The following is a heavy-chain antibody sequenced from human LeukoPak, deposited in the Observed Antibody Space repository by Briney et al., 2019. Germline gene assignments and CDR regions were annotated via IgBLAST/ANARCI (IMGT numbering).Heavy chain of an antibody. CDR1: GFTFDDYA. Sequence: PGRSLRLSCAASGFTFDDYAMHWVRQAPGEGLEWVSGISWNSGSIGYADSVKGRFTISRDNAKNSLYLQMNSLRAEDTALYYCAKGEDAFDIWGQGTMVTVSS. CDR3: AKGEDAFDI. CDR2: ISWNSGSI. J-gene: IGHJ3*02. V-gene: IGHV3-9*01.